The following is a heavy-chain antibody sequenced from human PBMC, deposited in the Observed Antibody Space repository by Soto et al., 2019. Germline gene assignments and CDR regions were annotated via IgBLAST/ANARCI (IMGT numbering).Heavy chain of an antibody. CDR2: ISSTTNYI. CDR3: ARESEDLTSNFDY. V-gene: IGHV3-21*01. CDR1: GFTFTRYS. J-gene: IGHJ4*02. Sequence: PGGSLRLSCAASGFTFTRYSMNWGRHSPGKGLEWVSSISSTTNYIYYADSMKGRFTVSRDNAKNSVYLEMNSLSAEDTAVYYCARESEDLTSNFDYWGQGTLVTVSS.